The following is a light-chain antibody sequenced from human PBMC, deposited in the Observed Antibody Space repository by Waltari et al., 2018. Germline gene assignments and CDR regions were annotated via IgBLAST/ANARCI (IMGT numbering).Light chain of an antibody. CDR1: QSIGPY. CDR2: DAS. V-gene: IGKV1-39*01. J-gene: IGKJ1*01. CDR3: QQNSNVPPT. Sequence: DIEMTQSPSSLSASVRDRVIITCRARQSIGPYINWYQQKPGTEPKLLIYDASILQTGVPSKFSGSGSGTVFTLTISSLQPEDFATYYCQQNSNVPPTFGLGTKVEIK.